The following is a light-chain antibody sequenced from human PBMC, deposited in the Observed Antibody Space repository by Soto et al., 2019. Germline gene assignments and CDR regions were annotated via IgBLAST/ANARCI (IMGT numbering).Light chain of an antibody. V-gene: IGKV2-28*01. J-gene: IGKJ1*01. CDR3: MQALQTPWT. Sequence: DIVLTQSPLSLPVTPGEPASISCRSSESLLDSHGYNNVDWYLQKAGQSPQVLIYLGSNRTXGXPXRFTGSGSGTDFTLKISRVEADDVGVYYCMQALQTPWTFGQGTKVDSK. CDR1: ESLLDSHGYNN. CDR2: LGS.